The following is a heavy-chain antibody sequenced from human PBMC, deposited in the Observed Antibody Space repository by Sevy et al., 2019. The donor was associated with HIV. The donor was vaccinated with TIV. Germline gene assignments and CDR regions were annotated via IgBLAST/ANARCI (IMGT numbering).Heavy chain of an antibody. CDR1: GDSVSSNSAA. J-gene: IGHJ6*02. Sequence: QSQTLSLTCAISGDSVSSNSAAWNWIRQSPSRGLEWLGRTYYRSKWYNDYAVSVKSRITINPDTSNNQFSRQLNSVTPEDTAVYYCARAGGGGYCSGGSCYSSYYYFYGMDVWGQGTTVTVSS. CDR2: TYYRSKWYN. CDR3: ARAGGGGYCSGGSCYSSYYYFYGMDV. D-gene: IGHD2-15*01. V-gene: IGHV6-1*01.